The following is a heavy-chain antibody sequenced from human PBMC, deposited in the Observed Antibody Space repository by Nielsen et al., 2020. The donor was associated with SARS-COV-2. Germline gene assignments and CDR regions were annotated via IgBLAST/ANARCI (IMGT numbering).Heavy chain of an antibody. D-gene: IGHD7-27*01. CDR1: GFTFSSYE. Sequence: GESLKISCAASGFTFSSYEMNWVRQAPGKGLEWVAVISYDGSNKYYADSVKGRFTISRDNSKNTLYLQMNSLRAEDTAVYYCAKDDGDSYYYYGMDVWGQGTTVTVSS. CDR2: ISYDGSNK. V-gene: IGHV3-30*18. CDR3: AKDDGDSYYYYGMDV. J-gene: IGHJ6*02.